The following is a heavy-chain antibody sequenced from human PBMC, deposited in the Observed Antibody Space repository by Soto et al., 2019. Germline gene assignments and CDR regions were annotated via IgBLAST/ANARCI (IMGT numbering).Heavy chain of an antibody. V-gene: IGHV2-5*02. CDR3: AHRTGYYGSGSYTPLFDV. D-gene: IGHD3-10*01. CDR1: AFSFTTSGVG. J-gene: IGHJ4*02. CDR2: IYWDDDK. Sequence: SGPTLVNPTQTLTLTCSFSAFSFTTSGVGVGWIRQPPGKALEWLALIYWDDDKRYSPSLKSRLTIAKDTSKNQVVLTLTNMDPVDTATYYCAHRTGYYGSGSYTPLFDVWGQGALVTVSS.